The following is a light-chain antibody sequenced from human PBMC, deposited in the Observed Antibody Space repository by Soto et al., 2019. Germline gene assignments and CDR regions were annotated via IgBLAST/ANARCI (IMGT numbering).Light chain of an antibody. CDR1: SSNIGSNS. Sequence: HSLLTHPHSASVTPGQRLSISCSGSSSNIGSNSVHWHQPLLGTAPNLLIYADNQRPSGVPDRFSGSKAGTSASLAITGVQAGDEADYYCDAWDDSLNGFGFGTGTKGTVL. J-gene: IGLJ1*01. V-gene: IGLV1-44*01. CDR2: ADN. CDR3: DAWDDSLNGFG.